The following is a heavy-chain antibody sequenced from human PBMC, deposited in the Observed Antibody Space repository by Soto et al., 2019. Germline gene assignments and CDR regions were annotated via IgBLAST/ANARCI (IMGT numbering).Heavy chain of an antibody. J-gene: IGHJ5*02. CDR2: IYYSGST. D-gene: IGHD4-17*01. V-gene: IGHV4-39*01. Sequence: QLQLQESGPGLVKPSETLSLTCTVSGGSISSSSYYWGWIRQPPGKGLEWIGSIYYSGSTYYNPSLKSRVTISVDTSKNQFSLKLSSVTAAETAVYYCARHVDYGDYWWFDPWGHGTLVTVSS. CDR1: GGSISSSSYY. CDR3: ARHVDYGDYWWFDP.